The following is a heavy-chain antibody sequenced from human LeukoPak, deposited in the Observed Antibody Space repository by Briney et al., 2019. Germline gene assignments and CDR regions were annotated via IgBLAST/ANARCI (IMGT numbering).Heavy chain of an antibody. D-gene: IGHD3-10*01. CDR2: ISSSSSYI. J-gene: IGHJ4*02. Sequence: PGGSLRLSCAASGFTFSSYSMNWVRQAPGKGLEWVSSISSSSSYIYYADSAKGRFTISRDNAKNSLYLQMNSLRAEDTAVYYCARVKLGERYFDYWGQGTLVTVSS. CDR1: GFTFSSYS. V-gene: IGHV3-21*01. CDR3: ARVKLGERYFDY.